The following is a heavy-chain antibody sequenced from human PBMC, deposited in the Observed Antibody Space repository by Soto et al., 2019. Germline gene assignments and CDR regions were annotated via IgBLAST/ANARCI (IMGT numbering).Heavy chain of an antibody. CDR2: IGTDGDT. CDR1: GFTFSGFE. V-gene: IGHV3-13*01. D-gene: IGHD3-3*02. Sequence: PGGSLRLSCAASGFTFSGFEMHWVRQPTGKGLEWVCSIGTDGDTYYAVSVKGRFPISRDDAKNSLSLQMISLRTGDMAVYSCAKSEEIGTHFFDSWGQGAQVTVSS. CDR3: AKSEEIGTHFFDS. J-gene: IGHJ4*02.